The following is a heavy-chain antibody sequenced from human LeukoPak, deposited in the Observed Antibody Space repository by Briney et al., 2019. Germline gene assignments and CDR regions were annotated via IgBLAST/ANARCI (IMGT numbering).Heavy chain of an antibody. Sequence: GGPLRLSCAASGFTFSDSYMTWIRQAPGKGLELLSYISGSSSDVNYIDSVRGRFTISRDNAKNTLSLQMNSLRGEDTAVYYCGREDRIVLGNDAFDIWGQGTMVTVSS. CDR3: GREDRIVLGNDAFDI. J-gene: IGHJ3*02. D-gene: IGHD2-8*01. CDR1: GFTFSDSY. CDR2: ISGSSSDV. V-gene: IGHV3-11*06.